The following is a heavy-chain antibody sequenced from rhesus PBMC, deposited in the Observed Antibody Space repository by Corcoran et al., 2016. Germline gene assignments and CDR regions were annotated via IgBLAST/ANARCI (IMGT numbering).Heavy chain of an antibody. CDR1: GGSIRRNY. Sequence: QVQLQESGPGLVKPSETLSLTCAVSGGSIRRNYWSWIRQAPGKGLEWIGRIYRSGGSTAYNPSHKTRVTLSTDPSNNQFSLKRSSVTAADTAVYYCARETPTGVIDYWGQGVLVTVSS. D-gene: IGHD3-34*01. CDR2: IYRSGGST. V-gene: IGHV4-160*01. CDR3: ARETPTGVIDY. J-gene: IGHJ4*01.